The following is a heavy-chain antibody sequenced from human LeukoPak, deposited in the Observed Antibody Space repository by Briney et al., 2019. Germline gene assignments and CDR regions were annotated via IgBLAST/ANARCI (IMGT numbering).Heavy chain of an antibody. V-gene: IGHV4-59*01. CDR3: ARTTEGGYTYGYFYYYYMDV. Sequence: SETLSLTCTVSGGSISSYYWSWIRQPPGKGLEWIGYIYYSGSTNYNPSLKSRVTISVDTSKNQFSLKLTSVTAADTAAYYCARTTEGGYTYGYFYYYYMDVWGKGTTVTISS. D-gene: IGHD5-18*01. CDR2: IYYSGST. J-gene: IGHJ6*03. CDR1: GGSISSYY.